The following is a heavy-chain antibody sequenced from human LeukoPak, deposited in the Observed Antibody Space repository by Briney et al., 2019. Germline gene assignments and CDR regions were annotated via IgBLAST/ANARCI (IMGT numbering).Heavy chain of an antibody. CDR1: GGTFSSYA. Sequence: SVKVSCKASGGTFSSYAISWVRQAPGQGLEWMGRIIPIFCTANYAQKFQGRVTITTDESTSTAYMELSSLRSEDTAVYYCATDTAMVTTGVDYWGQGTLVTVSS. J-gene: IGHJ4*02. D-gene: IGHD5-18*01. V-gene: IGHV1-69*05. CDR2: IIPIFCTA. CDR3: ATDTAMVTTGVDY.